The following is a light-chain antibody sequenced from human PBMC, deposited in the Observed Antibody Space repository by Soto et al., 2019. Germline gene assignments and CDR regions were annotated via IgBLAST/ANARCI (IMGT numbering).Light chain of an antibody. CDR2: EAS. J-gene: IGKJ1*01. Sequence: DIQITHSPATLSSSVGYIFTITCRASQSISRWLTWYQQKPGKAPKLLIYEASTLESGVPSRFSGGGSGTEFTLTINNLQPDDLATYICQQYKSYSTFGRGTKVDIK. CDR1: QSISRW. V-gene: IGKV1-5*01. CDR3: QQYKSYST.